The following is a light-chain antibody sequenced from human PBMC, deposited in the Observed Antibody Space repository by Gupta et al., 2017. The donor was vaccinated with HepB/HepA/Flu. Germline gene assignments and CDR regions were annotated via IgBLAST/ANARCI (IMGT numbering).Light chain of an antibody. CDR1: NSNIGAGND. J-gene: IGLJ2*01. Sequence: HSLLTQPPSVSVSPVQSVTLSCTGSNSNIGAGNDVHWYQQLPGNAPKPLFFVNRNRPPGVPYRFSGSRSGTSASLAITGLHAEDAADYYCQSFDYSLSRVVFGGGTKLTVL. V-gene: IGLV1-40*01. CDR2: VNR. CDR3: QSFDYSLSRVV.